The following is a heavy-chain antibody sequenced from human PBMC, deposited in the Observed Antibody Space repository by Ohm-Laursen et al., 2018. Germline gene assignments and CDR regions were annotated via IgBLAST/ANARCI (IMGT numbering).Heavy chain of an antibody. J-gene: IGHJ4*02. D-gene: IGHD1-14*01. V-gene: IGHV6-1*01. Sequence: PSDTLSLTCAISGDSVSSNSAAWSWIRQSPSRGLEWLGRTYYRSRWYNDYAVSVKSRITIIPDTSKNQLSLQLNSVTPEDTAVYYCARKTPTTSFDYWGQGTLVTVSS. CDR1: GDSVSSNSAA. CDR2: TYYRSRWYN. CDR3: ARKTPTTSFDY.